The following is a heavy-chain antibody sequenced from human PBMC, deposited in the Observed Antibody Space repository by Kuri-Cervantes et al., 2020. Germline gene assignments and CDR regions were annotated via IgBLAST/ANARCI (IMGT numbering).Heavy chain of an antibody. Sequence: SETLSLTCAVYGGSFSGYYWSWIRQPPGKGLEWIGEIKHSGSTNYNPSLKSRVTISVDTSKNQFSLKLSSVTAADTAVYYCARGYSGYAAPYYFDYWGQGTLVTVSS. V-gene: IGHV4-34*01. D-gene: IGHD5-12*01. CDR3: ARGYSGYAAPYYFDY. CDR2: IKHSGST. J-gene: IGHJ4*02. CDR1: GGSFSGYY.